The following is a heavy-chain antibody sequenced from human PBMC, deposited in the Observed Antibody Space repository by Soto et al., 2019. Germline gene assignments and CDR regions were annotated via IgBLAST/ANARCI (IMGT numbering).Heavy chain of an antibody. CDR1: GFTFSSYW. D-gene: IGHD2-21*02. J-gene: IGHJ5*02. Sequence: PGGSLRLSCAASGFTFSSYWMSWVRQAPGKGLEWVANIKQDGSEKYYVDSVKGRFTISRDNAKNSLYLQMNSLRAEDTAVYYCARTFYCGGDCHTECNWFDPWGQGTLVTVSS. CDR3: ARTFYCGGDCHTECNWFDP. CDR2: IKQDGSEK. V-gene: IGHV3-7*01.